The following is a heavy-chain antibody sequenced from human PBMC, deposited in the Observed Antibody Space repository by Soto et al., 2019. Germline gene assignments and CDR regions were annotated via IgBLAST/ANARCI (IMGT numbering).Heavy chain of an antibody. Sequence: GESLKISCQGSGYSFTSYWISWVRQMPGKGLEWRGRIDPSDSYTNYSPSFQGHVTISADKSISTAYLQWSSLKASDTAMYYCARRAPYSSSWYYGMDVWGQGTTVTVSS. J-gene: IGHJ6*02. CDR3: ARRAPYSSSWYYGMDV. D-gene: IGHD6-13*01. CDR2: IDPSDSYT. V-gene: IGHV5-10-1*01. CDR1: GYSFTSYW.